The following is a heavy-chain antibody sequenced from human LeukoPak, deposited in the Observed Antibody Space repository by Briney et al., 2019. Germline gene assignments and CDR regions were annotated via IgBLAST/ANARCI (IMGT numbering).Heavy chain of an antibody. CDR2: IYSGGST. CDR1: GFTVSSNY. CDR3: ARSRASITMIVD. Sequence: GGSLRLSCAASGFTVSSNYMSWVRQAPGKGLEWVSVIYSGGSTYYADSVKGRFTVSRDNSKNTLYLQMNSLRAEDMAVYYCARSRASITMIVDWGQGALVTVSS. J-gene: IGHJ4*02. V-gene: IGHV3-53*01. D-gene: IGHD3-22*01.